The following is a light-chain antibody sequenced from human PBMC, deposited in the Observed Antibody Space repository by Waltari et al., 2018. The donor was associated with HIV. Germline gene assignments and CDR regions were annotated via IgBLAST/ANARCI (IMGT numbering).Light chain of an antibody. CDR3: CSYAGSSTYV. V-gene: IGLV2-23*02. CDR1: SSDVGAYNY. CDR2: DVT. Sequence: AVTQPASVSGLPGQSITISCTGTSSDVGAYNYVSWYQQHPGQAPKLMIYDVTKRPSGVSNRFPGSKSANTASLTISGLQAEDEADYYCCSYAGSSTYVFGSGTKVTVL. J-gene: IGLJ1*01.